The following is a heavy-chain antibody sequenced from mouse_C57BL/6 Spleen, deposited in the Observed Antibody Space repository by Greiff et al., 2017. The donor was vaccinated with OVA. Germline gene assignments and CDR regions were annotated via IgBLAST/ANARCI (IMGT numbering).Heavy chain of an antibody. J-gene: IGHJ2*01. CDR2: IRSKSNNYAT. V-gene: IGHV10-1*01. CDR1: GFSFNTYS. D-gene: IGHD2-5*01. CDR3: GGRGTIVNAIDY. Sequence: EVMLVEPGGGLVQPKGSLKLSCAASGFSFNTYSMNWVRQAPGKGLEWVASIRSKSNNYATYYANSVKDRFTISREDSESMLYLQMNNLKTEDTAMYYYGGRGTIVNAIDYWGQGTTLTVSS.